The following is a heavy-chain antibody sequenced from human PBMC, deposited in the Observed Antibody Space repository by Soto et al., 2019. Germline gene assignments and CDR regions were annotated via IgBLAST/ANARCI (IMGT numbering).Heavy chain of an antibody. J-gene: IGHJ4*02. CDR2: IYYSVST. D-gene: IGHD5-12*01. Sequence: SETLSLTCTVSGGSISSGDYYWSWIRQPPGKGLEWIGYIYYSVSTNYNPSLKSRVTISVDTSKNQFSLKLSSVTAADTAVYYCARGGPNTRYDGFDYWGQGNLVTVSS. V-gene: IGHV4-61*08. CDR3: ARGGPNTRYDGFDY. CDR1: GGSISSGDYY.